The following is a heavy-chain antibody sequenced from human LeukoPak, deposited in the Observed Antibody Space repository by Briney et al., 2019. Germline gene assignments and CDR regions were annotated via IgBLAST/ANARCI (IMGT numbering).Heavy chain of an antibody. CDR1: GFTFGIYA. CDR2: IGPSGSNI. J-gene: IGHJ6*04. V-gene: IGHV3-48*01. Sequence: PGGSLRLSCAASGFTFGIYAMNWVRQAPGKGLEWVSYIGPSGSNIYYADSVKGRFTISRDNDKDSLYLQMNSLRAEDTAVYYCAELGITMIGGVWGKGTTVTISS. CDR3: AELGITMIGGV. D-gene: IGHD3-10*02.